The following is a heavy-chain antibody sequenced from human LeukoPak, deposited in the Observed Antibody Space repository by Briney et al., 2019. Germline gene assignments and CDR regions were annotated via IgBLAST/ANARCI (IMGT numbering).Heavy chain of an antibody. CDR3: AKGRDTAMVPLDY. CDR2: ISYDGSNK. CDR1: GLTFSSYG. Sequence: RAGGSLRLACAIPGLTFSSYGMHSVRQAPGKGLELVEVISYDGSNKYYAECVKGRFTISRDNSKNTLYLQMNSLRAEDTAVYYCAKGRDTAMVPLDYWGQGTLVTVSS. J-gene: IGHJ4*02. D-gene: IGHD5-18*01. V-gene: IGHV3-30*18.